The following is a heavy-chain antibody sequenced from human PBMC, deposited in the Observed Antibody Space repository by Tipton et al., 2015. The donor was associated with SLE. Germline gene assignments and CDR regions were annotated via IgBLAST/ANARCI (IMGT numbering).Heavy chain of an antibody. CDR1: GDSISSDIYY. V-gene: IGHV4-39*07. CDR2: VFYTGTA. D-gene: IGHD4-17*01. CDR3: ARRAYGDYGFDY. J-gene: IGHJ4*02. Sequence: LRLSCTVSGDSISSDIYYWGWIRQSPGKGLEWIGSVFYTGTASYNPSVKSRVTISIDTSKTHFSLTLSSVTAADTAVYYCARRAYGDYGFDYWGQGTLVTVSS.